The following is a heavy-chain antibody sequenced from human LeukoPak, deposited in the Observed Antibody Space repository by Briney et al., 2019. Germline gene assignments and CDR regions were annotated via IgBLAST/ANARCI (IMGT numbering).Heavy chain of an antibody. V-gene: IGHV4-30-2*01. J-gene: IGHJ4*02. CDR1: GVSISSGGYS. Sequence: SQTLSLTCAVSGVSISSGGYSWSWIRQPPGKGLEWIGYIYHSGSTYYNPSLKSRVTISVDRSKNQFSLKLSSVTAADTAVYYCAGSITMVRGVITPPDYWGQGTLVTVSS. CDR2: IYHSGST. D-gene: IGHD3-10*01. CDR3: AGSITMVRGVITPPDY.